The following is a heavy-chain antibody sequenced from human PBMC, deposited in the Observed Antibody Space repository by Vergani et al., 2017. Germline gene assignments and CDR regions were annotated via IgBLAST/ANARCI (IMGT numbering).Heavy chain of an antibody. J-gene: IGHJ4*02. CDR1: GGSITSSGYY. D-gene: IGHD3-9*01. CDR2: IYHSGGA. Sequence: QLHLQESGPGLVKPSETLSLTCTVSGGSITSSGYYWGWIRQPPGKGLECIGNIYHSGGAYYNPSLKGRVTISVDTSKNQFSLEVTSLTAADTAIYFCARTDSFILRYFHWALWGQGTLVTVSS. V-gene: IGHV4-39*01. CDR3: ARTDSFILRYFHWAL.